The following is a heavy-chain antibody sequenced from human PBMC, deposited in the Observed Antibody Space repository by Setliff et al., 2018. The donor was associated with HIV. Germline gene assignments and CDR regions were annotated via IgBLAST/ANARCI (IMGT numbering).Heavy chain of an antibody. CDR2: IHYNGRT. CDR1: GDSITNDDYY. V-gene: IGHV4-39*01. CDR3: ARYTSKVGWFDP. D-gene: IGHD2-2*02. Sequence: SETLSLTCTVSGDSITNDDYYWGWIRQPPGKGLEWIAIIHYNGRTYYDPSLKSRVTIFVDTSKTQFYLKLRSVTASDTAVYYCARYTSKVGWFDPWGQGTLVTVSS. J-gene: IGHJ5*02.